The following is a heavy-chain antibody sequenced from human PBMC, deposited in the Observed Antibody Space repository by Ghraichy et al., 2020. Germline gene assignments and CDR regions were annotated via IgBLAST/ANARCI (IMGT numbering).Heavy chain of an antibody. Sequence: GGSLRLSCAASGFTFSSYWMSWVRQAPGKGLEWVANIKQDGSEKYYVDSVKGRFTISRDNAKNSLYLQMNSLRAEDTAVYYCARVDGAGRRNYYYGMDVWGQGTTVTVSS. CDR3: ARVDGAGRRNYYYGMDV. CDR2: IKQDGSEK. J-gene: IGHJ6*02. V-gene: IGHV3-7*01. CDR1: GFTFSSYW. D-gene: IGHD6-19*01.